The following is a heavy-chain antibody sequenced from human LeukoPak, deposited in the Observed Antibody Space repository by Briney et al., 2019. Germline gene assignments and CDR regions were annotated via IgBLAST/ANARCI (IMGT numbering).Heavy chain of an antibody. D-gene: IGHD3-10*01. Sequence: KTSETLSLTCTVSGGSISSYYWSWIRQPPGKGLEWIGYIYYSGSTNYNPSLKSRVTISVDTSKNQFSLKLSSVTAADTAVYYCARYGSGSYGPYYYYYYMDVWGKGTTVTISS. CDR2: IYYSGST. CDR3: ARYGSGSYGPYYYYYYMDV. V-gene: IGHV4-59*01. CDR1: GGSISSYY. J-gene: IGHJ6*03.